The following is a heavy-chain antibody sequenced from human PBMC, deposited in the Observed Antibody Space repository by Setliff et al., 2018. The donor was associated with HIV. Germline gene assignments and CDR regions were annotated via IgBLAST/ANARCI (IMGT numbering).Heavy chain of an antibody. CDR1: GFTFSNYN. CDR3: ARVRRHSGRPGTFDI. Sequence: GGSLRLSCAASGFTFSNYNMNWVRQAPGKGLEWVSCISSSSSYTNYADSVKGRFTISRDNAKNSLYLQMNSLRAEDTAVYYCARVRRHSGRPGTFDIWGQGTMVTVSS. J-gene: IGHJ3*02. D-gene: IGHD5-12*01. V-gene: IGHV3-11*05. CDR2: ISSSSSYT.